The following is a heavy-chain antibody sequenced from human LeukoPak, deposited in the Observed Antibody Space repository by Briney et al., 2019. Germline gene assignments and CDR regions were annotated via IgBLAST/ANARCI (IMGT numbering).Heavy chain of an antibody. J-gene: IGHJ5*02. CDR3: ARGWELPWFDP. CDR1: GGSISSYY. V-gene: IGHV4-59*12. Sequence: SETLPLTCTVSGGSISSYYWSWIRQPPGKGLEWIGYIYYSGSTSYNPSLKSRVTISVDTSKNQFSLKLSSVTAADTAVYYCARGWELPWFDPWGQGTLVTVSS. CDR2: IYYSGST. D-gene: IGHD1-26*01.